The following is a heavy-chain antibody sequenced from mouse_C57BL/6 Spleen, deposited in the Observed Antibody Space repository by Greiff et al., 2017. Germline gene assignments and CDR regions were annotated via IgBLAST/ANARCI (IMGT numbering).Heavy chain of an antibody. Sequence: EVQLVESEGGLVQPGSSMKLSCTASGFTFSDYYMAWVRQVPEKGLEWVANINYDGSSTYYLDSLKSRFIISRDNAKNILYLQMSSLKSEDTATYYCARDTLDYYGSSYVGYRGQGTTLTVAS. CDR1: GFTFSDYY. CDR3: ARDTLDYYGSSYVGY. D-gene: IGHD1-1*01. V-gene: IGHV5-16*01. CDR2: INYDGSST. J-gene: IGHJ2*01.